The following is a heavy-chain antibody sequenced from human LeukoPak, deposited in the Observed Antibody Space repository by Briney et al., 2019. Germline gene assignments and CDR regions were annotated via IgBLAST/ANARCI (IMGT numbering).Heavy chain of an antibody. CDR3: ARATGSDADY. CDR1: GYTFTSYY. J-gene: IGHJ4*02. Sequence: GASVKVSCKASGYTFTSYYMHWVRQATGQGLEWMGWMNPNSGNTGYAQKFQGRVTMTRNTSISTAYMELSSLRSEDTAVYYCARATGSDADYWGQGTLVTVSS. D-gene: IGHD1-14*01. V-gene: IGHV1-8*02. CDR2: MNPNSGNT.